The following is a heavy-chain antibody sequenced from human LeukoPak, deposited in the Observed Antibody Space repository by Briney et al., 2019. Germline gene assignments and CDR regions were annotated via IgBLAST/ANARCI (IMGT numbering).Heavy chain of an antibody. V-gene: IGHV4-39*01. J-gene: IGHJ4*02. CDR1: GGSISSSSYY. Sequence: SETLSLTCTVSGGSISSSSYYWGWIRQPPGKGLEWIGSIYYSGSTYYNPSHKSRVTISVDTSKNQFSLKLSSVTAADTAVYYCARGVEYSSSTGYWGQGTLVTVSS. CDR3: ARGVEYSSSTGY. D-gene: IGHD6-6*01. CDR2: IYYSGST.